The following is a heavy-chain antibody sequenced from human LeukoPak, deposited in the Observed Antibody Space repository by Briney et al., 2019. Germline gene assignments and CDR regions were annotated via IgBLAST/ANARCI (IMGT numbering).Heavy chain of an antibody. Sequence: GASVKVFCKASSYTFTSYGISWVRQAPGQGLEWMGGIIPIFGTANYAQKFQGRVTITADESTSTAYMELSSLRSEDTAVYYCAGGRGYYDSSDYYEAPDYWGQGTLVTVSS. V-gene: IGHV1-69*13. CDR2: IIPIFGTA. CDR1: SYTFTSYG. CDR3: AGGRGYYDSSDYYEAPDY. D-gene: IGHD3-22*01. J-gene: IGHJ4*02.